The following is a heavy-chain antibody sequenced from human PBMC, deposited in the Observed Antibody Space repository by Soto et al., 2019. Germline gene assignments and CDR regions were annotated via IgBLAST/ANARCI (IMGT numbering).Heavy chain of an antibody. D-gene: IGHD3-10*01. CDR1: GYTFTNYA. J-gene: IGHJ4*02. V-gene: IGHV1-3*01. Sequence: ASVKVSCKASGYTFTNYAMHWVRQAPGQRLEWMGWINAGNGNTKYSQKFQGRVTITRDTSASTAYMELSSLRSEDTAVYYCARRGSGSYHDYWGQGTLVTVSS. CDR2: INAGNGNT. CDR3: ARRGSGSYHDY.